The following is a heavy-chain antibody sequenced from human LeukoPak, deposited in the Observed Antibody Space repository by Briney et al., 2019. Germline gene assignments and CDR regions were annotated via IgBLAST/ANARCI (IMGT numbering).Heavy chain of an antibody. D-gene: IGHD4-23*01. V-gene: IGHV4-59*08. J-gene: IGHJ5*02. CDR3: ARSVAPLGPYNWFDP. CDR2: IYYSGST. CDR1: GGSISSYY. Sequence: SETLSLTCTVSGGSISSYYWSWIRQPPGKGLEWIGYIYYSGSTNYNPSLKSRVTISVDTSKNQFSLKLSSVTAADTAVYYCARSVAPLGPYNWFDPWGQGTLVTVSS.